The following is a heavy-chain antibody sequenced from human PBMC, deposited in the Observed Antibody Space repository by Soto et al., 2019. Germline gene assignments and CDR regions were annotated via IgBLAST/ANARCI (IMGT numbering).Heavy chain of an antibody. CDR2: FIPIFGIT. V-gene: IGHV1-69*01. D-gene: IGHD4-4*01. CDR3: VPLQPSTIRGRPGMDV. J-gene: IGHJ6*02. CDR1: GGTLGSYA. Sequence: QVQLQQSGAEVRKPGSSVKVSCKASGGTLGSYAITWVRQAPGQGFEWMGGFIPIFGITNYAQRFEDRLTITADESTSTVYMELSSLTYDDTAVYYCVPLQPSTIRGRPGMDVWGQGTTITVSS.